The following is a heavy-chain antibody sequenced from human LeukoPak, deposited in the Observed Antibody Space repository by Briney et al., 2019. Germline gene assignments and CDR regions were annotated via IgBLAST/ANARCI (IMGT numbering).Heavy chain of an antibody. J-gene: IGHJ4*02. CDR2: IYPGGSDT. Sequence: LGESLKISCKGSGYSFTSYWIGWVRQMPGKGLEWMGIIYPGGSDTRYSPSFQGQVTISADKSISTAYLQWSSLKASDTAMYYCASPRAPDSSGYWPYYFDYWGQGTLVTVSS. V-gene: IGHV5-51*01. D-gene: IGHD3-22*01. CDR3: ASPRAPDSSGYWPYYFDY. CDR1: GYSFTSYW.